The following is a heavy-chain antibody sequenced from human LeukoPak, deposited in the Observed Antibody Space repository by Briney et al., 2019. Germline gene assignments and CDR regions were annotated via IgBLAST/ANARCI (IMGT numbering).Heavy chain of an antibody. D-gene: IGHD4-11*01. CDR3: ARDTTYSNVWYFDL. J-gene: IGHJ2*01. V-gene: IGHV4-4*07. Sequence: SETLSLTCTVSGGSISSNYWSWIRQPAGKGLEWIGRIYTSGSTNYNPSLKSRVTLSIDTSKNQFSLKLSSVTAADTAMYYCARDTTYSNVWYFDLWGRGTLVSVSS. CDR1: GGSISSNY. CDR2: IYTSGST.